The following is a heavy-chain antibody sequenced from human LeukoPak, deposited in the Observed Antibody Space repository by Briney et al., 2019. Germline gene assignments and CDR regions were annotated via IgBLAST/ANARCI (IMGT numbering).Heavy chain of an antibody. V-gene: IGHV3-21*01. D-gene: IGHD2-15*01. CDR1: GFTFSTSN. Sequence: GSLRLSCAASGFTFSTSNMNWVRQAPGKGLEWVSSITSGSSYIYYADSVKGRFTISRDNAKKSLYLQMNSLRAEDTAVYLCYGYCSGGSCQNFDYWGQGTLVTVSS. J-gene: IGHJ4*02. CDR2: ITSGSSYI. CDR3: YGYCSGGSCQNFDY.